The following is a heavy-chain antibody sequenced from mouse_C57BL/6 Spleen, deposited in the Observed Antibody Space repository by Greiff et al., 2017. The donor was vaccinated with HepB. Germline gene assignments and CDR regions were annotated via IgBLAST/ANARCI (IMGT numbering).Heavy chain of an antibody. V-gene: IGHV14-3*01. CDR2: IDPANGNT. CDR1: GFNIKNTY. Sequence: EVKLQESVAELVRPGASVKLSCTASGFNIKNTYMHWVKQRPEQGLEWIGRIDPANGNTKYAPKFQGKATITADTSSNTAYLQLSSLTSEDTAIYYGARSGDYYGSSYWYFDVWGTGTTVTVSS. D-gene: IGHD1-1*01. CDR3: ARSGDYYGSSYWYFDV. J-gene: IGHJ1*03.